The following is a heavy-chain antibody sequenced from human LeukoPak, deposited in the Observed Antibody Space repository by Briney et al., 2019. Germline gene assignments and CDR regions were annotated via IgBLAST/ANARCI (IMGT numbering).Heavy chain of an antibody. J-gene: IGHJ6*03. CDR1: GGSISSYH. CDR3: ARVYYDSSGYPEIYYYYYMDV. Sequence: PSETLSLTCTVSGGSISSYHWSWIRQPPGKGLEWIGYIYYSGSTNYNPSLKSRVTISVDTSKNQFSLKLSSVTAADTAVYYCARVYYDSSGYPEIYYYYYMDVWGKGTTVTVSS. CDR2: IYYSGST. D-gene: IGHD3-22*01. V-gene: IGHV4-59*01.